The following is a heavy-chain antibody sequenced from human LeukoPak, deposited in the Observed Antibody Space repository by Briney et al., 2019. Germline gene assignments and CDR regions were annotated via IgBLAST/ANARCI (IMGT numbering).Heavy chain of an antibody. CDR1: GFTFSSYG. CDR3: TTVDIVVVVAATHLAY. J-gene: IGHJ4*02. D-gene: IGHD2-15*01. CDR2: IRYDGSIK. V-gene: IGHV3-30*02. Sequence: GGSLRLSCAASGFTFSSYGMHWVRQAPGKGLEWVAFIRYDGSIKYYADSVKGRFTISRDNSKNTLYLQMNSLKTEDTAVYYCTTVDIVVVVAATHLAYWGQGTLVTVSS.